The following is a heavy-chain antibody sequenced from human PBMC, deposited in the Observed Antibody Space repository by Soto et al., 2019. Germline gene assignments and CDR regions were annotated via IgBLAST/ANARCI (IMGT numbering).Heavy chain of an antibody. CDR2: ISASNGNR. D-gene: IGHD2-2*01. J-gene: IGHJ4*02. Sequence: QVQLVQSGAEVKKPGASVKVSCKASGYDFSSYGISWVRQAPGQGLEWMGWISASNGNRDYAQQFQGRATMTSDTARTTDYMELRSLRSDDTAVYYCVRDPQRNDYWGQGTLVNVSS. V-gene: IGHV1-18*04. CDR1: GYDFSSYG. CDR3: VRDPQRNDY.